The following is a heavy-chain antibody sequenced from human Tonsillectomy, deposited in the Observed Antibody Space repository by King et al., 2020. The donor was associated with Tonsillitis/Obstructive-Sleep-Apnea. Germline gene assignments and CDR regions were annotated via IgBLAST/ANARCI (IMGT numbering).Heavy chain of an antibody. CDR3: ARDGSGSYRYYYYMDV. D-gene: IGHD3-10*01. V-gene: IGHV7-4-1*02. J-gene: IGHJ6*03. CDR1: GYTFTNYT. CDR2: INTKTGNP. Sequence: QLVQSGSELKKPGASVKVSCKASGYTFTNYTVNWVRQAPGQGLEWMGWINTKTGNPTYAQGFTGRFVFSLDTSVSTAYLQISCLKAEDTAVYYCARDGSGSYRYYYYMDVWGKGTTVTVSS.